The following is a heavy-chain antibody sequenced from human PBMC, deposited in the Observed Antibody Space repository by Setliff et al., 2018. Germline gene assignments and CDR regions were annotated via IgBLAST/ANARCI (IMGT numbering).Heavy chain of an antibody. D-gene: IGHD1-26*01. CDR1: GFTFSSYV. CDR3: VKDQGVGATTVDY. Sequence: GGSLRLSCAASGFTFSSYVMNWVRQAPGKGLELVSAISGSGSRTYYADSVRGLFTISRDNSKNALYLQMNSLRAEDTAVYYCVKDQGVGATTVDYWGQGTLVTVSS. V-gene: IGHV3-23*01. J-gene: IGHJ4*02. CDR2: ISGSGSRT.